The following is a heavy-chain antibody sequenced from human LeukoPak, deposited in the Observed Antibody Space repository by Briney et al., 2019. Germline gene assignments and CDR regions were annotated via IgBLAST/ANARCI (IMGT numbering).Heavy chain of an antibody. Sequence: GGSLRLSCAASGFTFSNYGMSWVRQAPGKELEWVSVISGSGSATYYADSVKGRFTISRDNSKNTLYLQMNSLRADDTAVYYCAKDYYLIDYWGQGTLVTVSS. D-gene: IGHD3-22*01. CDR2: ISGSGSAT. V-gene: IGHV3-23*01. J-gene: IGHJ4*02. CDR3: AKDYYLIDY. CDR1: GFTFSNYG.